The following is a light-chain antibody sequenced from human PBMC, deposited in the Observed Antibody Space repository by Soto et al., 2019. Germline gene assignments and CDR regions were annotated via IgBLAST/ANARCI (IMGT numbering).Light chain of an antibody. CDR3: QQYKNWPFT. V-gene: IGKV3-15*01. Sequence: EIVMTQSPATLSVSPGESATISCRPSQSVSTNLAWYQQKPGQAPRLLIYGASTRDTGVPARFSGSGSGTEFTLSISSLQSEDFAVYHCQQYKNWPFTFGQGTRLEIK. CDR1: QSVSTN. J-gene: IGKJ5*01. CDR2: GAS.